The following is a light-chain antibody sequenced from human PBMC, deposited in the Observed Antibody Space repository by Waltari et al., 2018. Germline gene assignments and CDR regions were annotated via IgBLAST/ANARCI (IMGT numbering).Light chain of an antibody. CDR3: CSYAVGDRWV. CDR1: TRDVGGYNY. J-gene: IGLJ3*02. CDR2: EVN. Sequence: QSALTQPPSASGSPGQSVTISCTGTTRDVGGYNYVSWYQQYPGEAPKLMIFEVNKRPSGVPDRFSASKSGNTASLTVSGLQAADEDDYYCCSYAVGDRWVFGGGTKLTVL. V-gene: IGLV2-8*01.